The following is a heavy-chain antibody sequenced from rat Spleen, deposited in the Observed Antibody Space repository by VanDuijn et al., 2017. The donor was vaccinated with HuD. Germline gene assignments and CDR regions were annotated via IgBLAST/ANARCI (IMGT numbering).Heavy chain of an antibody. CDR1: GFTFSDYN. CDR3: ARHGSYYPWFAY. J-gene: IGHJ3*01. CDR2: ISYDGSNT. Sequence: EVQLVESGGGLVQPGRSLKLSCAASGFTFSDYNMAWVRQAPKKGLEWVATISYDGSNTYYRDSVKGRFTISRDNAKSTLYLQMDSLRSEDTATYYCARHGSYYPWFAYWGQGTLVTVSS. D-gene: IGHD1-12*02. V-gene: IGHV5-7*01.